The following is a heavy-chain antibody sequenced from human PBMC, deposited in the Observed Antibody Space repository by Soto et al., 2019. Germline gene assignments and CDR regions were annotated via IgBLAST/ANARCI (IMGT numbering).Heavy chain of an antibody. CDR3: ARDSSGWDYYYYYYMDV. Sequence: GGSLRLSCAASGFTFSSYGMHWFRQAPGKGLEWVAVIWYDGSNKYYADSVKGRFTISRDNSKNTLYLQMNSLRAEDTAVYYCARDSSGWDYYYYYYMDVWGKGTTVTVSS. D-gene: IGHD6-19*01. V-gene: IGHV3-33*01. CDR1: GFTFSSYG. J-gene: IGHJ6*03. CDR2: IWYDGSNK.